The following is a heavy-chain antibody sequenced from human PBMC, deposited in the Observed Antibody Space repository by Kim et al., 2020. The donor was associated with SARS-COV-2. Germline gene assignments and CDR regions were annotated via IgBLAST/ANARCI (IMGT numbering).Heavy chain of an antibody. CDR1: GFTFSSYS. D-gene: IGHD5-18*01. J-gene: IGHJ6*02. CDR3: ARSPARGYWDYYYGMDV. V-gene: IGHV3-21*01. Sequence: GGSLRLSCAASGFTFSSYSMNWVRQAPGKGLEWVSSISSSSSYIYYADSVKGRFTISRDNAKNSLYLQMNSLRAEDTAVYYCARSPARGYWDYYYGMDVWGQGTTVTVSS. CDR2: ISSSSSYI.